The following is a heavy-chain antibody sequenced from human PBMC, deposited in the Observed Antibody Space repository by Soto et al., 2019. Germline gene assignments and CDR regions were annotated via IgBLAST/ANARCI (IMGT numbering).Heavy chain of an antibody. J-gene: IGHJ4*02. V-gene: IGHV1-3*01. D-gene: IGHD3-16*02. Sequence: QVQLVQSGAEVKKPGASVKVSCKASGYTFTSYAMHWVRQAPGQRLEWMGWINAGNGNTKYSQKFQRRVTITRDTSASTAYMELSSLRSEDTAVYYCARDFMITFGGVIAPYYFDYWGQGTLVTVSS. CDR3: ARDFMITFGGVIAPYYFDY. CDR1: GYTFTSYA. CDR2: INAGNGNT.